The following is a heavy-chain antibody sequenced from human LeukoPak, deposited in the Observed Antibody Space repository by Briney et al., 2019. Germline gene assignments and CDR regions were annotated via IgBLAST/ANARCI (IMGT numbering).Heavy chain of an antibody. Sequence: GASVKVSCKASGYTFTGYYMHWVRQAPGQGLEWMGGIIPIFGTANYAQKFQGRVTITADESTSTAYMELSSLRSEDTAVYYCASFRDDSSGFIWGSFDYWGQGTLVTVSS. CDR1: GYTFTGYY. D-gene: IGHD3-22*01. J-gene: IGHJ4*02. V-gene: IGHV1-69*13. CDR3: ASFRDDSSGFIWGSFDY. CDR2: IIPIFGTA.